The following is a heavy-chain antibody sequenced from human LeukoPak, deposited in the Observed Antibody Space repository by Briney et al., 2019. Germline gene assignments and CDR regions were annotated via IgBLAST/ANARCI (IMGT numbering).Heavy chain of an antibody. CDR3: TTGNVVPAPDY. Sequence: GGSLRLSCAASGFTFSNYWMTWVRQAPGKELEWVANIKQDGSEKYYVDSLKGRFTISRDNAKNSLYLQMNSLKTEDTGVYYCTTGNVVPAPDYWGQGTLVIVSS. CDR2: IKQDGSEK. D-gene: IGHD1-1*01. V-gene: IGHV3-7*05. CDR1: GFTFSNYW. J-gene: IGHJ4*02.